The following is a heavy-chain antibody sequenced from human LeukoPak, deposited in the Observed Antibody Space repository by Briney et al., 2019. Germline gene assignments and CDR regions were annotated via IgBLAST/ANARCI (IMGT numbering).Heavy chain of an antibody. J-gene: IGHJ6*03. Sequence: GGSLRLSCAASGFTFSSYAMSWVRQAPGKGLEWVSAISGSGGSTYYADSVKGRFTISRDNSKNTLYLQMNSLRAEDTAVYYCAREVYDFWSGYYPPDYYYYMDVWGKGTTVTVSS. D-gene: IGHD3-3*01. CDR1: GFTFSSYA. V-gene: IGHV3-23*01. CDR3: AREVYDFWSGYYPPDYYYYMDV. CDR2: ISGSGGST.